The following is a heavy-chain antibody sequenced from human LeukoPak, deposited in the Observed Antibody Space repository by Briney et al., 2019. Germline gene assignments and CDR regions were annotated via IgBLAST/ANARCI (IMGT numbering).Heavy chain of an antibody. CDR1: GGTLSSYA. CDR3: ARDSSGYSYNWFDP. J-gene: IGHJ5*02. D-gene: IGHD3-22*01. Sequence: ASVKVSCKASGGTLSSYAISWVRQAPGQGLEWMGGIIPIFGTANYAQKFQGRVTITADESTSTAYMELSSLRSEDTAVYYCARDSSGYSYNWFDPWGQGTLVTVSS. V-gene: IGHV1-69*13. CDR2: IIPIFGTA.